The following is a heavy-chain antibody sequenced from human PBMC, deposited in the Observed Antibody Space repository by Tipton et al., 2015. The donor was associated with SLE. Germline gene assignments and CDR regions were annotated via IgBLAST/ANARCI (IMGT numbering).Heavy chain of an antibody. CDR3: ARGAKERITLVRVRPYYFDY. CDR2: TNLSGNT. CDR1: GGSFSGYS. D-gene: IGHD3-10*01. Sequence: TLSLTCAVYGGSFSGYSWSWGRQPPGKGLEWIGQTNLSGNTNYNPSLKSRVTISVDTSNNQLPLKLTSVTAADTAVYYCARGAKERITLVRVRPYYFDYWGQGKLVTVSS. V-gene: IGHV4-34*01. J-gene: IGHJ4*02.